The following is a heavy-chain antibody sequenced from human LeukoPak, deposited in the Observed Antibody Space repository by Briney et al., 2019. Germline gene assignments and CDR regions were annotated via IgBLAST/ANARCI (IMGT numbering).Heavy chain of an antibody. CDR3: AKGPEGGFWSGQSTDY. V-gene: IGHV3-23*01. CDR1: GFTFSNYA. D-gene: IGHD3-3*01. Sequence: GGSLRLSCAASGFTFSNYAMSWVRQAPGKGLEWVSAISGSGYSTYYADSVKGRFTISRDNSKNTLYLQMNSLRAEDTAVYYCAKGPEGGFWSGQSTDYWGQGTLVTVSS. CDR2: ISGSGYST. J-gene: IGHJ4*02.